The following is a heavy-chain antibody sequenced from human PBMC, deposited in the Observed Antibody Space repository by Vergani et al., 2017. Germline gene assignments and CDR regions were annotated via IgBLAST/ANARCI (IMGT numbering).Heavy chain of an antibody. D-gene: IGHD6-19*01. J-gene: IGHJ4*02. Sequence: EVQLVESGGGLVQPGGSLRLSCAASGFTFSSYSMNWVRQAPGKGLEWVSYISSSSSIIYYADSVKGRFTISRDNAKNSLYLQMNSLRAEDTAVYYCARSPQIAVTPPFYFDYWGQGTLVTVSS. CDR2: ISSSSSII. CDR3: ARSPQIAVTPPFYFDY. V-gene: IGHV3-48*04. CDR1: GFTFSSYS.